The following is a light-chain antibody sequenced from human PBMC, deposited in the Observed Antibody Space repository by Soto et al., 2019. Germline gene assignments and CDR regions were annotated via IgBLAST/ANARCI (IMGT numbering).Light chain of an antibody. V-gene: IGLV2-14*01. Sequence: QSALTQPASVSASPGQSITISCTGTSRDVGGYNYVSWYQQHPGKAPKLIIYEVNNRPSGVSNRFSGSKSGNTASLTISGLQPEDEADYYCTSYTSRNTYFFGSGTKLTVL. CDR3: TSYTSRNTYF. CDR2: EVN. CDR1: SRDVGGYNY. J-gene: IGLJ1*01.